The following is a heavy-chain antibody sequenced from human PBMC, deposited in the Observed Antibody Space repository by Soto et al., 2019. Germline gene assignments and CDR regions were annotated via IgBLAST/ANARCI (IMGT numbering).Heavy chain of an antibody. D-gene: IGHD2-2*01. CDR3: AGWGYCSSTSCYADY. J-gene: IGHJ4*02. CDR1: GYTFTSYG. CDR2: ISAYNGNT. Sequence: QVQLVQSGAEVKKPGASVKVSCKAPGYTFTSYGISWVRQAPGQGLEWMGWISAYNGNTNYAQKLQGRGTMTTDTSTSTAYMELRSLRSDDTAVYYCAGWGYCSSTSCYADYWGQGTLVTVSS. V-gene: IGHV1-18*01.